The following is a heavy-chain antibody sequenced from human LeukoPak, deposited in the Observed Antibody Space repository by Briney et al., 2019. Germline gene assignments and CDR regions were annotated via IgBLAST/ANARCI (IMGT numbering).Heavy chain of an antibody. Sequence: GGSLRLSCAASGFTVSNNYMSWVRQAAGEGLVWVCSIYSGGSTYYTDSVKGRFTISRDNSKNTLYLQINSLRAEDTAVYYCATDLAGYNSFDYWGQGTLVTVSS. CDR2: IYSGGST. J-gene: IGHJ4*02. V-gene: IGHV3-66*01. D-gene: IGHD5-24*01. CDR3: ATDLAGYNSFDY. CDR1: GFTVSNNY.